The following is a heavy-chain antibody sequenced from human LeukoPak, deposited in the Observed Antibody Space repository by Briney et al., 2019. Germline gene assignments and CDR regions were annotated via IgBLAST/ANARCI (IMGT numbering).Heavy chain of an antibody. V-gene: IGHV3-30-3*01. CDR2: ISYDGSNK. CDR3: ARLSSYIDIVATITFDYFDY. D-gene: IGHD5-12*01. CDR1: GFTFSSYA. Sequence: GGSLRLSCAASGFTFSSYAMHWVRQAPGKGLEWVAVISYDGSNKYYADSVKGRFTISRDNSKNSLYLQMNSLRAEDTAVYYCARLSSYIDIVATITFDYFDYRGQGTLVTVSS. J-gene: IGHJ4*02.